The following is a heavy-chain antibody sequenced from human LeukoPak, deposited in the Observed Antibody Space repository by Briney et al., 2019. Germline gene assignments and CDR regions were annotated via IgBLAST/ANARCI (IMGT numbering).Heavy chain of an antibody. CDR1: GFTFSSYA. J-gene: IGHJ4*02. D-gene: IGHD1-26*01. Sequence: TGGSLRLSCAASGFTFSSYAMSWVRQAPGKGLEWVSAISGSGGSTYYADSVKGRFTTSRDNSKNTLYLQMNSLRAEDTAVYYCAREGPMTRSGSYDYWGRGTLVTVSS. V-gene: IGHV3-23*01. CDR2: ISGSGGST. CDR3: AREGPMTRSGSYDY.